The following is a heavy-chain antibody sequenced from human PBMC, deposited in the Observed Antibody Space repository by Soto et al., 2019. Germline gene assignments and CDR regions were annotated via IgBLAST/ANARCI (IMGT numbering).Heavy chain of an antibody. D-gene: IGHD1-26*01. J-gene: IGHJ2*01. V-gene: IGHV3-30*09. CDR1: EFTLTPYA. CDR2: ISYDGSSK. Sequence: QVQLVESGGGVVQPGRSLRLSCAASEFTLTPYAMHWVRQTPGKGLEWVTLISYDGSSKYYADSVRGRCAISRDNSKNTLYLQMNSLTAEDTAVYYCARDCDRGGGRYFWHFDLWGRGTLVTVSS. CDR3: ARDCDRGGGRYFWHFDL.